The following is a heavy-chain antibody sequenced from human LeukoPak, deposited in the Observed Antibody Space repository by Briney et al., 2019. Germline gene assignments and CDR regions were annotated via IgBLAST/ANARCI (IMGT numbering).Heavy chain of an antibody. D-gene: IGHD1-26*01. CDR2: ISSSSSTI. CDR3: ARDSGESYSD. J-gene: IGHJ4*02. Sequence: GGSLRLSCAASGFTFSSYSMNWVRQAPGKGLEWVSYISSSSSTIYYADSVKGRFTISRDNSKNTLYLQMNSLRAEDTAVYYCARDSGESYSDWGQGTLVTVSS. CDR1: GFTFSSYS. V-gene: IGHV3-48*01.